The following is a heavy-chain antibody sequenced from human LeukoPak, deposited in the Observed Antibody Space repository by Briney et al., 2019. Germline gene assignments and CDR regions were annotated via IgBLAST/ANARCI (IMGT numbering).Heavy chain of an antibody. CDR3: ARGTENYSSGWYGSPQDYYMDV. CDR2: MNPNSGNT. V-gene: IGHV1-8*01. D-gene: IGHD6-19*01. Sequence: ASVKVSCKASGYTFTSYDINWVRQATGQGLEWMGWMNPNSGNTGYAQKSQGRVTMTRNTSISTAYMELSSLRSEDTAVYYCARGTENYSSGWYGSPQDYYMDVWGKGTTVTVSS. J-gene: IGHJ6*03. CDR1: GYTFTSYD.